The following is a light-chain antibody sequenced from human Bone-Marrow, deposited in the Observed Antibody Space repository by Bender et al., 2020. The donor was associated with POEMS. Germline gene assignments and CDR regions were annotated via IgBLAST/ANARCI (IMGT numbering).Light chain of an antibody. CDR1: TTDVGGYNF. CDR3: KSFTSSSTYV. V-gene: IGLV2-14*03. J-gene: IGLJ1*01. Sequence: QSALTQPASVSGSLGQSITISCTGTTTDVGGYNFVTWYQHHPGQAPKLIMRYDTQRASGVSHRFSASKSGNTAFLTISGLQAEDEADYYCKSFTSSSTYVFGTGTTVTVL. CDR2: YDT.